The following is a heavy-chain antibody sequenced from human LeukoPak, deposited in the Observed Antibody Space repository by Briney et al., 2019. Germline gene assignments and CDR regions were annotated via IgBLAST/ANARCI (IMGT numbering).Heavy chain of an antibody. CDR3: ARDQISLWFGELKTIDY. D-gene: IGHD3-10*01. CDR1: GFTFSSYE. V-gene: IGHV3-48*03. J-gene: IGHJ4*02. Sequence: AGGSLRLSCAASGFTFSSYEMNWVRQAPGKGLEWLSYIGSSDSTTHYADSVKGRFTISRDNAKNSLYLQMNSLRAEDTAVYYCARDQISLWFGELKTIDYWGQGTLVTVSS. CDR2: IGSSDSTT.